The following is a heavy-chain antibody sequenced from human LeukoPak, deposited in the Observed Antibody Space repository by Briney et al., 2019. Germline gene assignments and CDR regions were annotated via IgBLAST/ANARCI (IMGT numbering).Heavy chain of an antibody. J-gene: IGHJ4*02. Sequence: PSETLSLTCTVSGGSISSYYWGWIRQPPGKGLEWIGSIYYSGSTYYNPSLKSRVTISVDTSKNQFSLKLSSVTAADTAVYYCAGEYSGSLSDYWGQGTLVTVSS. CDR2: IYYSGST. CDR3: AGEYSGSLSDY. V-gene: IGHV4-39*02. CDR1: GGSISSYY. D-gene: IGHD1-26*01.